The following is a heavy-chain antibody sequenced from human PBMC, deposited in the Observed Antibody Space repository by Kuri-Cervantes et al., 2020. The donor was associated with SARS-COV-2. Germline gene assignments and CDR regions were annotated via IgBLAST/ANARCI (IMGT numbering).Heavy chain of an antibody. V-gene: IGHV3-30*04. D-gene: IGHD3-22*01. CDR3: ARDYDSSGHMLDY. CDR2: VSYDGSNK. J-gene: IGHJ4*02. Sequence: GESLKISCAASGFTFSTYAMHWVRQAPGKGLEWVAHVSYDGSNKYYADSVKGRFTISRDNSKNTLYLQMNSLRAEDTAVYYCARDYDSSGHMLDYWGQGTLVTVSS. CDR1: GFTFSTYA.